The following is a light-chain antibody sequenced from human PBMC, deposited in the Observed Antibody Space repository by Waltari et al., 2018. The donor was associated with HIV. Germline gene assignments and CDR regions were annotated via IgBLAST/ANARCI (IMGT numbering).Light chain of an antibody. J-gene: IGLJ1*01. CDR2: EIS. CDR1: SSDVGSYNV. V-gene: IGLV2-23*02. CDR3: CSYAGSSTHV. Sequence: QSALTQPASVSGSPGQSITISCAGTSSDVGSYNVVSWYQQHPGKAPKLMIYEISKRPSGVSNRFSGSKSGNTASLTISGLQAEDEADYYCCSYAGSSTHVFGTGTKVTV.